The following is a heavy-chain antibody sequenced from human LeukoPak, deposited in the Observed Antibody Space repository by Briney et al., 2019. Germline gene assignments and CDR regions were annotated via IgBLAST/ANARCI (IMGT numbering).Heavy chain of an antibody. CDR2: FSNNGGYT. CDR3: ARGAYYYDSSGYYHLNY. J-gene: IGHJ4*02. CDR1: GFTFSSSA. V-gene: IGHV3-23*01. Sequence: GGSLRLSCAASGFTFSSSAMSWVRQAPGKGLEWVSAFSNNGGYTYYADSVQGRFTISRDNSKSTLCLQMNSLRAEDTAVYYCARGAYYYDSSGYYHLNYWGQGTLVTVSS. D-gene: IGHD3-22*01.